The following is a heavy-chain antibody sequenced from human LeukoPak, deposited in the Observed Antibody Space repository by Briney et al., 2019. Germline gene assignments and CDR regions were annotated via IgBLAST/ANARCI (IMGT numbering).Heavy chain of an antibody. CDR1: GFMFSNYR. CDR3: ARGRISSRPYWIDAFDI. D-gene: IGHD6-6*01. V-gene: IGHV3-21*01. CDR2: ISGSGSFI. Sequence: GSLRPSCAAPGFMFSNYRINWGRQAPGKGVGWASFISGSGSFIYYADTVKGRFTISRDNAKNSLYLQMNSLRVEDTAVYYCARGRISSRPYWIDAFDIWGQGTMVTVSS. J-gene: IGHJ3*02.